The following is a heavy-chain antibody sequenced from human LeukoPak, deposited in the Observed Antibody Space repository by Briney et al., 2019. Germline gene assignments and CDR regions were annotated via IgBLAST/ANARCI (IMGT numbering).Heavy chain of an antibody. J-gene: IGHJ5*02. V-gene: IGHV4-4*08. CDR2: SYTSGST. CDR1: GGSVSSDY. D-gene: IGHD2-15*01. CDR3: ARHSPGYCSGGSCYAVRGWSDP. Sequence: SETLSLTCSVSGGSVSSDYWSWIRQPPGKGREWIGYSYTSGSTNYSPSLNSRVTIAAVPSKYHFSLDLTSVTAADTAVYYCARHSPGYCSGGSCYAVRGWSDPWGQGTLVTVSS.